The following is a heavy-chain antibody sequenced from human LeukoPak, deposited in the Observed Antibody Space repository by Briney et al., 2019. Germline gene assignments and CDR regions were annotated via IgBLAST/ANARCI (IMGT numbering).Heavy chain of an antibody. Sequence: GGSLRLSCAASGFTFSSYEMNWVRQAPGKGLEWVSYISSSGSTIYYADSVKGRFTISRDNAKDSLYLQMNSLRAEDTAVYYCARAGSGRSPDWFDPWGQGTLVTVSS. CDR2: ISSSGSTI. J-gene: IGHJ5*02. D-gene: IGHD1-26*01. V-gene: IGHV3-48*03. CDR1: GFTFSSYE. CDR3: ARAGSGRSPDWFDP.